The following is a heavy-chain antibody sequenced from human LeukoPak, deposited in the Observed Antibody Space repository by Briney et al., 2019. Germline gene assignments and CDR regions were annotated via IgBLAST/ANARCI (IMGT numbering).Heavy chain of an antibody. Sequence: ASVKVSCKASGYSFTGYYMHWVRQAPGQGLEWMGWINPNSSGTNYAQKFQGRVTMTRDTSISTAYMEVSRLRSDDTAVYLCARDYYFDSGSYYASDDWGQGTLVTVSS. CDR1: GYSFTGYY. J-gene: IGHJ4*02. V-gene: IGHV1-2*02. CDR2: INPNSSGT. CDR3: ARDYYFDSGSYYASDD. D-gene: IGHD3-10*01.